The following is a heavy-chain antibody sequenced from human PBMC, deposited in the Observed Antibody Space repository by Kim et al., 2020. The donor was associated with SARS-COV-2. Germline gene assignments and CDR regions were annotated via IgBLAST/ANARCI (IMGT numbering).Heavy chain of an antibody. V-gene: IGHV4-34*01. J-gene: IGHJ5*02. CDR2: T. CDR3: ARSGFSPWFDP. Sequence: TNYNPSLKSRVTISVDTSKNQFSLKLSSVTAADTAVYYCARSGFSPWFDPWGQGTLVTVSS. D-gene: IGHD1-26*01.